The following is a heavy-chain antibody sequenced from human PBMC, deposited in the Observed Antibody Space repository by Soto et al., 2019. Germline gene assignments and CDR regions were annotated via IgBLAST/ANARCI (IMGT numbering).Heavy chain of an antibody. Sequence: SETLSLTCTVSGDSISTYYWSWIRQPPGEGLEWIGYIYYSGSTNYSPSLRSRVTISVDTSKNQFSLKLSSVTPADTAVYYCARGVRLGYGQPPLFDYWGQGTLVTVSS. D-gene: IGHD5-12*01. J-gene: IGHJ4*02. V-gene: IGHV4-59*01. CDR1: GDSISTYY. CDR2: IYYSGST. CDR3: ARGVRLGYGQPPLFDY.